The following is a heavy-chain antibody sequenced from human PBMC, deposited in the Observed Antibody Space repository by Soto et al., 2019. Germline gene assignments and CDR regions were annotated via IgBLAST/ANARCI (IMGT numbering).Heavy chain of an antibody. CDR3: ARDPSGIAVAANAFDI. J-gene: IGHJ3*02. Sequence: GXSVKVSCSASGYTFTGYYMRWGRQAPVQGLEWMGWINPNSGGTNYAQKFQGRVTMTRDTSISTAYMELSRLRSDDTAVYYCARDPSGIAVAANAFDIWGQGTMVTVSS. V-gene: IGHV1-2*02. CDR2: INPNSGGT. CDR1: GYTFTGYY. D-gene: IGHD6-19*01.